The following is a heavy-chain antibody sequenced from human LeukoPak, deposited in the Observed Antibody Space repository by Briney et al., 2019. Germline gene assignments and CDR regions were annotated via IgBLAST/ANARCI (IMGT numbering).Heavy chain of an antibody. CDR3: ARSTIVRGTFDS. CDR1: GFTFDDYG. V-gene: IGHV3-48*01. D-gene: IGHD3-10*01. CDR2: ISSSGSTI. J-gene: IGHJ4*02. Sequence: PGGSLRLSCAASGFTFDDYGMSWVRQAPGKGLEWVSYISSSGSTIYYADSVKGRFTVSRDISKNTLFLQMDSLRAEDTAVYYCARSTIVRGTFDSWGQGTLVTVSS.